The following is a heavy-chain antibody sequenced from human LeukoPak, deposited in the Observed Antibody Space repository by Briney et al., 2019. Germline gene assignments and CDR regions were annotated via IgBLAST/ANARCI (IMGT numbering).Heavy chain of an antibody. J-gene: IGHJ4*02. V-gene: IGHV4-30-4*08. CDR2: IYYSGST. Sequence: TSETLSLTCTVSGGSISSGDYYWSWIRQPPGKGLEWIGYIYYSGSTYYNPSLKSRVTTSVDTSKNQFSLKLSSVTAADTAVYYCARSFGVVLDYWGQGTLVTVSS. CDR1: GGSISSGDYY. D-gene: IGHD3-3*01. CDR3: ARSFGVVLDY.